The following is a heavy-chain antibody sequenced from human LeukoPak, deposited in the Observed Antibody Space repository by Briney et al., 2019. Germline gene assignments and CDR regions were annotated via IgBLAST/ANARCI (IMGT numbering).Heavy chain of an antibody. V-gene: IGHV4-59*01. J-gene: IGHJ4*02. D-gene: IGHD1-26*01. CDR3: ARGDYARGSYYEVVAAFDY. CDR2: IYYSGST. CDR1: GGSINSDY. Sequence: PSETLSLTCSVSGGSINSDYWSWIRQPPGKGLEWNGYIYYSGSTNYNPSLKSRVTISVDTSKNQFSLKLSSVTAADTAVYYCARGDYARGSYYEVVAAFDYWGQGTLVTVSS.